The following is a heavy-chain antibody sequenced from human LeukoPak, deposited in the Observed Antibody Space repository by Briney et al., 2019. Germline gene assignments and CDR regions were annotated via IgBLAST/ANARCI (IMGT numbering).Heavy chain of an antibody. J-gene: IGHJ3*02. CDR2: IYTSGST. D-gene: IGHD3-10*01. Sequence: PSETLSLTCTVSGGSISSYYWSWIRQPAGKGLEWIGRIYTSGSTNYNPSLKSRVTMSVDTSKNQFSLKLSSVTAADTAVYYCARVAHPGGVSYYGSGYDAFDIWGQGTMVIVSS. V-gene: IGHV4-4*07. CDR1: GGSISSYY. CDR3: ARVAHPGGVSYYGSGYDAFDI.